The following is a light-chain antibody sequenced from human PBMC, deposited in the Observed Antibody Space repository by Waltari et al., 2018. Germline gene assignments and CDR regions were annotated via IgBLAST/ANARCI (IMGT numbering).Light chain of an antibody. V-gene: IGKV1-9*01. Sequence: DLQLTQSPSFLSASIGDRVTITCRASPDITNFLAWYQQKSGKAPKLLISAASTLQSGVPVRFSGSGSGTVFTLTISDLQPEDFATYYCQQLKTYPWTFGQGTKVESK. CDR3: QQLKTYPWT. CDR1: PDITNF. J-gene: IGKJ1*01. CDR2: AAS.